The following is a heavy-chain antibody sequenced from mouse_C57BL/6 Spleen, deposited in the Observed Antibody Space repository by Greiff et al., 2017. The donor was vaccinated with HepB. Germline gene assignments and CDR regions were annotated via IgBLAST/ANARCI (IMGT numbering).Heavy chain of an antibody. CDR2: INPNNGGT. V-gene: IGHV1-18*01. J-gene: IGHJ4*01. CDR3: ARGAMDY. Sequence: EVQLQQSGPELVKPGASVKIPCKASGYTFTDYNMDWVKQSHGKSLEWIGEINPNNGGTIYNQKFKGKATLTVDKSYSIAYMELRSLTSEDTAVYYCARGAMDYWGQGTSVTVSS. CDR1: GYTFTDYN.